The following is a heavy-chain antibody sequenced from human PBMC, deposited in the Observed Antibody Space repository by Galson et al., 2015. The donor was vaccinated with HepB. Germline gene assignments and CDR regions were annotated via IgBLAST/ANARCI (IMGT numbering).Heavy chain of an antibody. CDR3: ARDSSYSVVPAAGDFDS. CDR1: AFTVSSHA. D-gene: IGHD2-2*01. V-gene: IGHV3-23*01. CDR2: GRDSGGST. Sequence: FLGLAAAAHAFTVSSHAMSGARQAPRKGLGAVSAGRDSGGSTYYADSVTRRFSISRDNSKNTLYLQMNSLRAEDTALYYCARDSSYSVVPAAGDFDSWGQGTLVTVSS. J-gene: IGHJ4*02.